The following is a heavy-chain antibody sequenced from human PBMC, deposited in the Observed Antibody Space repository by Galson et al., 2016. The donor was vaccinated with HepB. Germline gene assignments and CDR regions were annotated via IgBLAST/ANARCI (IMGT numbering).Heavy chain of an antibody. D-gene: IGHD6-19*01. CDR3: TRDGWTSNWFGY. V-gene: IGHV3-64*01. Sequence: SLRLSCAASGFTFSTYAMHWVRQAPGKGLDHVAAISSNGGSTYYANSVKGRFSISRDNSKNTLYLQMDSLRVEDTAVYYCTRDGWTSNWFGYWGQGTLVTVSS. CDR1: GFTFSTYA. CDR2: ISSNGGST. J-gene: IGHJ5*01.